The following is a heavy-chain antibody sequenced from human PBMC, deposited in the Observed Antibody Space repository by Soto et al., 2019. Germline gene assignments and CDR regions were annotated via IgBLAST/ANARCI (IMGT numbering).Heavy chain of an antibody. J-gene: IGHJ4*02. CDR1: GGSISSGDYY. CDR3: AGDRGYFDWLLNFDY. D-gene: IGHD3-9*01. CDR2: IYYSGRT. V-gene: IGHV4-30-4*01. Sequence: QVQLQESGPGLVKPSQTLSLTCTVSGGSISSGDYYWSWIRQPPGKGLEWIGYIYYSGRTYYNPSLKSRVTVSVDTSKNQFSLKLSSVTAADTAVYYCAGDRGYFDWLLNFDYWGQGTPVTVSS.